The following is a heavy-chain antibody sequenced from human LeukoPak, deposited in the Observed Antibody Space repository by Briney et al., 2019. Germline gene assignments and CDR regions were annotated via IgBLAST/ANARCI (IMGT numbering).Heavy chain of an antibody. J-gene: IGHJ4*02. V-gene: IGHV1-2*02. CDR3: ARVSPTWIQNRYHFDY. CDR2: INPNSGGT. D-gene: IGHD5-18*01. Sequence: ASVKVSCKASGYTFTGYYMHWVRQAPGQGLEWMGWINPNSGGTNYAQKFQGRVTMTRDTSISTAYMELSRLRSDDTAVYYCARVSPTWIQNRYHFDYWGQGTLVTVSS. CDR1: GYTFTGYY.